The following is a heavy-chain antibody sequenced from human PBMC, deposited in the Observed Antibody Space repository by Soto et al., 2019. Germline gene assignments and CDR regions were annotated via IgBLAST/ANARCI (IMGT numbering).Heavy chain of an antibody. D-gene: IGHD2-2*02. CDR2: VYNDGDTT. Sequence: EVQLVESGGGLVQPGGSLRLSCAASGLTFRTYWVIWVRQAPGKGLVWVSRVYNDGDTTMHAAAVTGRFTISRDNAKNTVYLQMSGLRVEDTSMYYCDIRPGSSTGGDYWGQGTLVTVSS. V-gene: IGHV3-74*03. J-gene: IGHJ4*02. CDR1: GLTFRTYW. CDR3: DIRPGSSTGGDY.